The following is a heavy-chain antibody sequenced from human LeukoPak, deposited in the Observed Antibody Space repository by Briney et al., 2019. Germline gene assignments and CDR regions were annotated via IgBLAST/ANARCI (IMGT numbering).Heavy chain of an antibody. J-gene: IGHJ3*02. D-gene: IGHD3/OR15-3a*01. CDR3: ARVGLDNAFDI. CDR1: GYTFTSYD. Sequence: ASVKVSCKASGYTFTSYDINWVRQATGQGLEWMGWMNPNSGNTGYAQKFQGRVTITRNTSISTAYMELSSLRSEDTAAYYCARVGLDNAFDIWGQGTMVTVSS. CDR2: MNPNSGNT. V-gene: IGHV1-8*03.